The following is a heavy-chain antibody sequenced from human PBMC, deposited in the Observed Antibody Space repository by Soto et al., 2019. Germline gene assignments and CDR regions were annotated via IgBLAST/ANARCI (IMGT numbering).Heavy chain of an antibody. CDR1: GFTFSDYY. CDR2: ISSSGSTI. V-gene: IGHV3-11*01. CDR3: ASLRKTSPSAVVVKKAFDY. D-gene: IGHD3-22*01. Sequence: SLRLSCAASGFTFSDYYMSWIRQAPGKGLEWVSYISSSGSTIYYADSVKGRFTISRDNAKNSLYLQMNSLRAEDTAVYYCASLRKTSPSAVVVKKAFDYWGQGTLVTVSS. J-gene: IGHJ4*02.